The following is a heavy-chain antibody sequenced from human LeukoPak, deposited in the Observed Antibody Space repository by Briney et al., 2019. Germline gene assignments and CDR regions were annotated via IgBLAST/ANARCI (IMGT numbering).Heavy chain of an antibody. D-gene: IGHD2/OR15-2a*01. CDR3: SNGIYDKSY. CDR1: GFTFTTYW. CDR2: IKQDGSEA. J-gene: IGHJ4*02. V-gene: IGHV3-7*01. Sequence: GGSLRLSCTASGFTFTTYWMAWVRQAPGKGLEWVANIKQDGSEAYYAESVWGRFTISRDNAKNSLYLQMNSLRAEDTSVYYCSNGIYDKSYWGQGTLVTVSS.